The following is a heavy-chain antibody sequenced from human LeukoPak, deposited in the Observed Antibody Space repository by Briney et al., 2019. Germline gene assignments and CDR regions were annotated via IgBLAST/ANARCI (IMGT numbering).Heavy chain of an antibody. CDR3: ARDGVVVPAAPSGFDI. CDR1: GYTFTSYY. D-gene: IGHD2-2*01. Sequence: ASVKVSCKASGYTFTSYYMHWVRQAPGQGLEWMGWINPNSGGTNYAQKFQGRVTMTRDTSISTAYMELSRLRSDDTAVYYCARDGVVVPAAPSGFDIWGQGTMVTVSS. J-gene: IGHJ3*02. CDR2: INPNSGGT. V-gene: IGHV1-2*02.